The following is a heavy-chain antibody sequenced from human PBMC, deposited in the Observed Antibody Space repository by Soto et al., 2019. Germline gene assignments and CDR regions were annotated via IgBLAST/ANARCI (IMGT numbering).Heavy chain of an antibody. CDR2: IKQDGRWK. Sequence: GGSLRLSVAASGLTFSSYWMSWVRRAPGKGLEWVANIKQDGRWKYYVDSVKGRFTISRDNAKNSLYLQMNSLRAEDTTVYYCARDQGTRIAARLWGYYYYGMDVWGQGTTVTVSS. CDR3: ARDQGTRIAARLWGYYYYGMDV. V-gene: IGHV3-7*05. D-gene: IGHD6-6*01. CDR1: GLTFSSYW. J-gene: IGHJ6*02.